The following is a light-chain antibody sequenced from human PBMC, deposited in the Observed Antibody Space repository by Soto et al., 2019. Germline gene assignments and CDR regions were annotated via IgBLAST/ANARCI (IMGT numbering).Light chain of an antibody. CDR1: QSVSSN. J-gene: IGKJ1*01. CDR3: QPYNNCTPWP. Sequence: EIVMSQSPSTVSVSPGERATLSFRASQSVSSNLAWYQQKPGQAPRLLIYGASTRATGIPARFSGSGSGTEFTLTIRSLQSEDFAVYYCQPYNNCTPWPFAQGTKLDIK. CDR2: GAS. V-gene: IGKV3-15*01.